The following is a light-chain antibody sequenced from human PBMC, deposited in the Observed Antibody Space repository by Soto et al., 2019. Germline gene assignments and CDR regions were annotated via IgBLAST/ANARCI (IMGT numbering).Light chain of an antibody. J-gene: IGLJ2*01. V-gene: IGLV1-44*01. CDR2: SNN. CDR3: AAWEDSLNVVV. CDR1: SSNIGSNT. Sequence: QAVVTQPPSASGTPGQRVTISCSGSSSNIGSNTVNWYQQLPGTAPKLLIYSNNQRPSGVPDRFSGSKSGTSASLAISGLQSEDEADYYCAAWEDSLNVVVFGRGTKLTVL.